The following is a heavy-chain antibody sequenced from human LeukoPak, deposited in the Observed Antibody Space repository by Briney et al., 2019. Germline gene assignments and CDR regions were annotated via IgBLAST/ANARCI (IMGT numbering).Heavy chain of an antibody. CDR2: VKSKTYGGTT. V-gene: IGHV3-49*03. CDR3: TRNFHYYYTSGSQHGDY. CDR1: GFTFGDYT. D-gene: IGHD3-10*01. Sequence: GGSLRLSCTGSGFTFGDYTLSWFRQAPGKGLEWVSFVKSKTYGGTTKYAASVKGRFTISRDDSKSIAYLEMDTLKTEDTAVYYCTRNFHYYYTSGSQHGDYWGQGTLVTVSS. J-gene: IGHJ4*02.